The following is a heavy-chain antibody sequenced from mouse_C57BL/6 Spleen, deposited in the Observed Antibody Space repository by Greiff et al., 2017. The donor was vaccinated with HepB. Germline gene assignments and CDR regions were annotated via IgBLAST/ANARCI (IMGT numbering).Heavy chain of an antibody. D-gene: IGHD1-1*01. CDR1: GFSLTSYG. V-gene: IGHV2-3*01. CDR3: AIITTVVATSYYYAMDY. J-gene: IGHJ4*01. CDR2: IWGDGST. Sequence: VMLVESGPGLVAPSQRLSITCTVSGFSLTSYGVSWVRQPPGKGLEWLGVIWGDGSTNYHSALISRLSISKDNSKSQVFLKLNSLQTDDTATYYCAIITTVVATSYYYAMDYWGQGTSVTVSS.